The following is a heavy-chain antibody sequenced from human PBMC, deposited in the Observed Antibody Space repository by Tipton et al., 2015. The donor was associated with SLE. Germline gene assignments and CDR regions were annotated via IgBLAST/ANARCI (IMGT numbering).Heavy chain of an antibody. CDR3: ARSGYSSGWYRGRFDI. D-gene: IGHD6-19*01. Sequence: TLSLTCAVYGGSFSGYYWSWIRQPPGKGLEWIGEINHSGSTNYNPSLKSRVTISVDTSKNQFSLKLSSVTAADTAVYYCARSGYSSGWYRGRFDIWGQGKMVTVSS. V-gene: IGHV4-34*01. J-gene: IGHJ3*02. CDR2: INHSGST. CDR1: GGSFSGYY.